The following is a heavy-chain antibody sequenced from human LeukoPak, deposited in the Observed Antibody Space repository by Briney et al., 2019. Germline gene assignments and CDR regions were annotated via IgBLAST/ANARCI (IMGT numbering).Heavy chain of an antibody. D-gene: IGHD6-19*01. CDR1: GFTFSSYG. Sequence: GGSLRLSCAASGFTFSSYGMQWVRQAPGKGLEWVAVISYDGSNKYYADSVKGRFTISRDNSKNTLYLQMNSLRAEDTAVYYCARDVESSGWSRFDYWGQGTLVTVSS. J-gene: IGHJ4*02. V-gene: IGHV3-30*03. CDR3: ARDVESSGWSRFDY. CDR2: ISYDGSNK.